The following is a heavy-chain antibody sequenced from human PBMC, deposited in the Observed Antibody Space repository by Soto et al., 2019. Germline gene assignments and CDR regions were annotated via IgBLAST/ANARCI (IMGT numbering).Heavy chain of an antibody. Sequence: GGSLRLSCAASGFTVSSNYMSWVRQAPGKGLEWVSVIYSGGSTYYADSVKGRFTISRHNSKNTLYLQMNSLRAEDTAVYYCARESRLRCQLLSYGMDVWGQGTTVTVSS. CDR2: IYSGGST. J-gene: IGHJ6*02. V-gene: IGHV3-53*04. CDR3: ARESRLRCQLLSYGMDV. CDR1: GFTVSSNY. D-gene: IGHD2-2*01.